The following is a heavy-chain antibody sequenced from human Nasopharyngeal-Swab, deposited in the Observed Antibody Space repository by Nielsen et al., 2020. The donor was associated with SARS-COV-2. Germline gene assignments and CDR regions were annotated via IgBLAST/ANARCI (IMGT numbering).Heavy chain of an antibody. V-gene: IGHV4-59*13. CDR2: LYSSGST. D-gene: IGHD6-13*01. J-gene: IGHJ6*02. Sequence: SETLSLTCTVSGGSISSYYWSWIRQPPGKGLEWLGYLYSSGSTNYHPSLTLRVTISVDTSKNQFSLKLSSVTASDTAVYYCARSEQQLVLDYYYYGMDVWGQG. CDR1: GGSISSYY. CDR3: ARSEQQLVLDYYYYGMDV.